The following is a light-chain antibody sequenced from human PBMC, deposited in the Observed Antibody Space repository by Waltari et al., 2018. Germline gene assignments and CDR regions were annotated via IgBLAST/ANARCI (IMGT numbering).Light chain of an antibody. V-gene: IGLV2-23*02. CDR3: CSFTSSSTYV. CDR1: ISDIGLFKV. J-gene: IGLJ1*01. CDR2: EVN. Sequence: QSALTQPASVSASPGQSITVSCSGSISDIGLFKVVSWFQQYPGKPPRLIIYEVNKRPPGISERFSAHKSGNVASLTISGLQADDEADYYCCSFTSSSTYVFGSGTTVTVL.